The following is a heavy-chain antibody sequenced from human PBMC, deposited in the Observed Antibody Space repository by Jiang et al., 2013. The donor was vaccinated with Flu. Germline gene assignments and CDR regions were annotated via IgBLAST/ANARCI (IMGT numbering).Heavy chain of an antibody. CDR2: INHSGST. CDR1: GGSFSGYY. CDR3: ARGRLAYSRSSYYFDY. D-gene: IGHD6-6*01. Sequence: LLKPSETLSLTCAVYGGSFSGYYWSWIRQPPGKGLEWIGEINHSGSTNYNPSLKSRVTMSVDASKNRFSLKLSSVTAADTAIYYCARGRLAYSRSSYYFDYWGQGTLVTVSS. J-gene: IGHJ4*02. V-gene: IGHV4-34*01.